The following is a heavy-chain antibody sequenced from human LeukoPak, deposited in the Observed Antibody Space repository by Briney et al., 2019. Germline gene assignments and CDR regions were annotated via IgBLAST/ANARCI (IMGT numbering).Heavy chain of an antibody. J-gene: IGHJ4*02. CDR1: GYTLTELS. Sequence: ASVKVSCKVSGYTLTELSMHWVRRAPGKGLEWMGGFDPEDGETIYAQKFQGRVTMTEDTSTDTAYMELSSLRSEDTAVYYCATYGNYYDSSGPFDYWGQGTLVTVSS. V-gene: IGHV1-24*01. CDR3: ATYGNYYDSSGPFDY. D-gene: IGHD3-22*01. CDR2: FDPEDGET.